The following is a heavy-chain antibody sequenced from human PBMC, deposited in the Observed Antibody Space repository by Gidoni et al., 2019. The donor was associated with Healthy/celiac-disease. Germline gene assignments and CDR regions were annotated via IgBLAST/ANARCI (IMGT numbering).Heavy chain of an antibody. CDR1: GFTFSSYA. D-gene: IGHD2-2*01. CDR2: ISYDGSNK. J-gene: IGHJ6*02. V-gene: IGHV3-30-3*01. CDR3: ARRVEALVPAKYYYYGMDV. Sequence: QVQLVESGGGVVQPGRSLRLSCAASGFTFSSYAMHWVRQAPGKGLEWVAVISYDGSNKYYADSVKGRFTISRDNSKNTLYLQMNSLRAEDTAVYYCARRVEALVPAKYYYYGMDVWGQGTTVTVSS.